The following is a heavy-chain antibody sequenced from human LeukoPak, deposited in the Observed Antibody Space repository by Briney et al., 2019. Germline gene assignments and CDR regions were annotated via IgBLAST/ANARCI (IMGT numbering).Heavy chain of an antibody. J-gene: IGHJ4*02. CDR3: ATPYNYSFDN. CDR2: IWYDGSNQ. D-gene: IGHD3-22*01. CDR1: GLTFRTYG. Sequence: PGGSMRLSCAASGLTFRTYGMHWVRQAPGKGLEWVAFIWYDGSNQYYADSVKGRFTISRDNSKNTLYLQMNSLRAEDTAVYYCATPYNYSFDNWGQGTLVTVS. V-gene: IGHV3-30*02.